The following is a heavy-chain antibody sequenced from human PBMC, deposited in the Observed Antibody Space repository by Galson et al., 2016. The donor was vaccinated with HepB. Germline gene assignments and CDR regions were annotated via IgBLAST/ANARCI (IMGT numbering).Heavy chain of an antibody. CDR3: TRVIQELGKDYYNAMHL. J-gene: IGHJ6*02. CDR2: IRSKANNYAT. Sequence: SLRLSCAASGFTFSGSTIHWVRQASGKGLEWVGRIRSKANNYATTYAASVKGRFTFSRDDSKDTAYLQMNSLKTEDTAVYYCTRVIQELGKDYYNAMHLWGQGTTVTVSS. D-gene: IGHD6-13*01. CDR1: GFTFSGST. V-gene: IGHV3-73*01.